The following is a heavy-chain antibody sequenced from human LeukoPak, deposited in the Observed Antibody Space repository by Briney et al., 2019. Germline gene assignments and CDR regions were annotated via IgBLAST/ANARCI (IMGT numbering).Heavy chain of an antibody. CDR1: GDSISYYY. CDR3: ARVTGYMIEDYFDY. J-gene: IGHJ4*02. Sequence: SETLSLTCTVSGDSISYYYWSWIRQPAGKGLEWIGSIYHSGSTYYNPSLKSRVTISVKTSKNQFSLKLSSVTAADTAVYYCARVTGYMIEDYFDYWGQGTLVTVSS. CDR2: IYHSGST. D-gene: IGHD3-22*01. V-gene: IGHV4-38-2*02.